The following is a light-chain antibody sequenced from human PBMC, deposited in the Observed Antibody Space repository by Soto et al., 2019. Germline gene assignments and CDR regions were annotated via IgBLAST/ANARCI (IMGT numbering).Light chain of an antibody. CDR3: QLRSNWPPLT. CDR2: DAS. J-gene: IGKJ4*01. V-gene: IGKV3-11*01. CDR1: QSLSIY. Sequence: EIVLTQSPATLSLSPGERATLSCRVSQSLSIYLAWYQQKPGQSPRLLIYDASNRATGIPARFSGSGSGTDFTLTISSLEPEDFAVYYCQLRSNWPPLTFGVGTKVEIK.